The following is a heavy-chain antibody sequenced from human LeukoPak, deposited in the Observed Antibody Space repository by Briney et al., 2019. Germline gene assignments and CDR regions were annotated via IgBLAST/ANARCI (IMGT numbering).Heavy chain of an antibody. J-gene: IGHJ4*02. CDR3: AKVGWTSSDPSHY. CDR1: GFTFSSHA. CDR2: ISDSGDTT. V-gene: IGHV3-23*01. D-gene: IGHD2-2*01. Sequence: GGSLRLSCAASGFTFSSHAMSWVRQAPGKGLEWVSVISDSGDTTYYADSAKGRFTISRDNSKNTLCLKMNSRRAEDTAVYYCAKVGWTSSDPSHYWGQGTLVTVSS.